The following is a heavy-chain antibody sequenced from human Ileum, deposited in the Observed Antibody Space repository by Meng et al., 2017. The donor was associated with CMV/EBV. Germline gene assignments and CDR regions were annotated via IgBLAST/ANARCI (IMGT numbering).Heavy chain of an antibody. CDR2: MSPHSGHT. Sequence: ASVKVSCKASGGTFSSYAISWVRQAPGQGLEWMGGMSPHSGHTGYTQKFQGRVIMTRDTSRSTAYMELSSLRSDDTAVYYCARGADFGGRGDFDYWGQGTLVTVSS. CDR1: GGTFSSYA. V-gene: IGHV1-8*02. J-gene: IGHJ4*02. CDR3: ARGADFGGRGDFDY. D-gene: IGHD4-23*01.